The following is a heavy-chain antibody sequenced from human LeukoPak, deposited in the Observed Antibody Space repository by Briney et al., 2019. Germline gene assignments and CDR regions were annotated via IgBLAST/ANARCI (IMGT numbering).Heavy chain of an antibody. CDR3: ARDPYSYGYGDLDY. V-gene: IGHV1-2*02. J-gene: IGHJ4*02. D-gene: IGHD5-18*01. CDR1: GYTFTGYY. Sequence: ASVKVPCKASGYTFTGYYMHWVRQAPGQGLEWMGWINPNSGGTNYAQKFQGRVTMTRDTSISTAYMELSRLRSDDTAVYYCARDPYSYGYGDLDYWGQGTLVTVSS. CDR2: INPNSGGT.